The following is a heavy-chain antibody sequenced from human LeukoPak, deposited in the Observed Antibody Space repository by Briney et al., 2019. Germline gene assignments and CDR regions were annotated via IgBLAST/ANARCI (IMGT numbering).Heavy chain of an antibody. CDR2: ISNDGSNS. CDR1: RFIFSSYA. V-gene: IGHV3-30*04. D-gene: IGHD3-10*01. CDR3: AKGGAVSSKSITMVRGTRRYNYYMDV. J-gene: IGHJ6*03. Sequence: LSGGSLRLSCAASRFIFSSYAMNWVRQAPGKGLEWVAVISNDGSNSYYADSVKGRFTISRDNAKTSLYLQMNSLRADDTAVYYCAKGGAVSSKSITMVRGTRRYNYYMDVWGKGTTVTISS.